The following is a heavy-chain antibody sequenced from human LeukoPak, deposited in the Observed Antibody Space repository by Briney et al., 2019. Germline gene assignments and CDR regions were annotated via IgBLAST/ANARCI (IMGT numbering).Heavy chain of an antibody. CDR2: INPNSGGT. CDR1: GFTFTGYY. Sequence: ASVKVSCKASGFTFTGYYMHWVRQAPGQGLEGMGWINPNSGGTNYAQKFQGRGTVTRDTSITTAYMELTSLRSDDTAVYYCARDLFYSVSGTYYNVGRVFNYWGQGTLVTVSS. V-gene: IGHV1-2*02. J-gene: IGHJ4*02. D-gene: IGHD3-10*01. CDR3: ARDLFYSVSGTYYNVGRVFNY.